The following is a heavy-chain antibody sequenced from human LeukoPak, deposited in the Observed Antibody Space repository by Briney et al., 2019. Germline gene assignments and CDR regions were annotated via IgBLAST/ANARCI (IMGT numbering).Heavy chain of an antibody. CDR2: MNPNSGNT. D-gene: IGHD2-2*01. Sequence: GESLKISCKASGYTFTSYDINWVRQATGQGLEWMGWMNPNSGNTGYAQKFQGRVTMTRNTSISTAHMELSSLRSEDTAVYYCARSWCSSTSCYDDYWGQGTLVTVSS. CDR3: ARSWCSSTSCYDDY. V-gene: IGHV1-8*01. J-gene: IGHJ4*02. CDR1: GYTFTSYD.